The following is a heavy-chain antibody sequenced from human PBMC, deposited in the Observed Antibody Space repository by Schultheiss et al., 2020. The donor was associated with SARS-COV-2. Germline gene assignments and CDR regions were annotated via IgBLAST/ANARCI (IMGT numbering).Heavy chain of an antibody. J-gene: IGHJ6*02. CDR2: MNPNSGNT. Sequence: ASVKVSCKASGYTFTSYDINWVRQATGQGLEWMGWMNPNSGNTGYAQKFQGWVTMTRDTSISTAYMELSRLRSDDTAMYYCARHIDVTMVQGVLNGPPEYYYYGMDVWGQGTTVTVSS. D-gene: IGHD3-10*01. CDR3: ARHIDVTMVQGVLNGPPEYYYYGMDV. V-gene: IGHV1-8*01. CDR1: GYTFTSYD.